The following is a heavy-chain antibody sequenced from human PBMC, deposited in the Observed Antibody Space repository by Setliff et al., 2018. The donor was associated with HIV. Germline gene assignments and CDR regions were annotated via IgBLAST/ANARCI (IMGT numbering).Heavy chain of an antibody. CDR3: ARDVGRDGYCFDH. D-gene: IGHD5-12*01. V-gene: IGHV1-18*01. Sequence: ASVKVSCKASGYIFTSYGISWVRQAPGQGLEWMGWIGAFSGDTNYAQELQGRVTMTRDTSTTTAYMELRSLRSDDTAVYYCARDVGRDGYCFDHWGQGTLVTVSS. CDR2: IGAFSGDT. J-gene: IGHJ4*02. CDR1: GYIFTSYG.